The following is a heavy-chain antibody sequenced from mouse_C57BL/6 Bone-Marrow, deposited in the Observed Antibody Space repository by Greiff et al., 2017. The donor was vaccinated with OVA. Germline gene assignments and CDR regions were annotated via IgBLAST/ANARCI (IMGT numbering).Heavy chain of an antibody. CDR2: IDPNSGGT. Sequence: VQLQQPGAELVKPGASVKLSCKASGYTFTSYWMHWVKQRPGRGLEWIGRIDPNSGGTKYNEKFKSKATLTVDKPSSTAYMQLSSLTSEDSAVYYCARAPLYYGSTFDVWGTGTTVTVSS. D-gene: IGHD1-1*01. CDR3: ARAPLYYGSTFDV. CDR1: GYTFTSYW. V-gene: IGHV1-72*01. J-gene: IGHJ1*03.